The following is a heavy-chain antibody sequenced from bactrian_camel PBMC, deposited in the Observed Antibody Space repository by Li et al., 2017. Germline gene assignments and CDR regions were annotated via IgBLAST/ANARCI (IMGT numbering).Heavy chain of an antibody. CDR2: IVTTNSNT. CDR3: AAARASCVTGSCCARGTPNY. V-gene: IGHV3S6*01. Sequence: HVQLVESGGGSVQAGGSLRLSCAASGFTFSRKCLGWFRQVPGKEREGVAHIVTTNSNTSYLDSVTGRFTISRDKDKNTLYLQMSSLKPEDTAMYYCAAARASCVTGSCCARGTPNYWGQGTQVTVS. J-gene: IGHJ4*01. D-gene: IGHD7*01. CDR1: GFTFSRKC.